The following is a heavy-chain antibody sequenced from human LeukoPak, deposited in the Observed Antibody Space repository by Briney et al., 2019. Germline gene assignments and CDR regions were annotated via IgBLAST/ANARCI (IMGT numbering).Heavy chain of an antibody. J-gene: IGHJ5*01. Sequence: TLSLTCGISGDSVSSNDAAWSWIRQSPSRGLEWLGRTFYRSKWYYDYAPSVRSRITINPDTSKSQFSLQLDSVTPEDTAVYYCAREVAIIRGVRNWFDSWGPGILVTVSS. V-gene: IGHV6-1*01. CDR2: TFYRSKWYY. CDR3: AREVAIIRGVRNWFDS. D-gene: IGHD3-10*01. CDR1: GDSVSSNDAA.